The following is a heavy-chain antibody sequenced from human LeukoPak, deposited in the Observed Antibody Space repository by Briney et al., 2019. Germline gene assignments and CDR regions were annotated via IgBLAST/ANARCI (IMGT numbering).Heavy chain of an antibody. D-gene: IGHD3-10*01. V-gene: IGHV1-2*02. CDR1: GYTFTGYY. Sequence: ASVKVSCKASGYTFTGYYMHWVRQAPGRGLEWMGWINPNSGGTNYAQKFQGRVTMTRDTSISTAYMELSRLRSDDTAVYYCATYYYGSGSYYRFDPWGQGTLVTVSS. CDR3: ATYYYGSGSYYRFDP. CDR2: INPNSGGT. J-gene: IGHJ5*02.